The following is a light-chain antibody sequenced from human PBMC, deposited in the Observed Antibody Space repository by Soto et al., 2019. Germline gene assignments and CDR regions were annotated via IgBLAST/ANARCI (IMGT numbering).Light chain of an antibody. CDR1: SANIGSNT. Sequence: QSVLTQPPSASGTPGQRVTISCSGSSANIGSNTVNWYQQLPGTAPKLLIYSNNQRPSGVPDRFSGSKSGTSASLAISGLQSEDEANYYCAAWDDRLNGYVFGSGTKAIVL. V-gene: IGLV1-44*01. J-gene: IGLJ1*01. CDR2: SNN. CDR3: AAWDDRLNGYV.